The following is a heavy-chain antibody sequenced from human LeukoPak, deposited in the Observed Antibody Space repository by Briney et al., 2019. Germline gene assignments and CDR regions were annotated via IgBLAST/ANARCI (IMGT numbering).Heavy chain of an antibody. D-gene: IGHD6-6*01. CDR3: ARIDSSSWYYFDY. J-gene: IGHJ4*02. Sequence: PGESLKISCKGSGYSFTNYWIGWVRQMPGKGLEWMGIIYPGDSDTRYSPSVQGQVTISADKSISTAYLQWSSLKASDTAMYYCARIDSSSWYYFDYWGQGTPVSVSS. V-gene: IGHV5-51*01. CDR2: IYPGDSDT. CDR1: GYSFTNYW.